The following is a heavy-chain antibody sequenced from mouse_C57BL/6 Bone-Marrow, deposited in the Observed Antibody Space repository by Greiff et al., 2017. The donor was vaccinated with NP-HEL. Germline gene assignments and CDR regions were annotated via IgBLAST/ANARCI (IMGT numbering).Heavy chain of an antibody. J-gene: IGHJ1*03. CDR2: ISYDGSN. V-gene: IGHV3-6*01. Sequence: VQLKESGPDLVKPSQSLSLTCSVTGYSITSGYYWNWIRQFPGNKLEWMGYISYDGSNNYNPSPKNRISITRDPSKNQFFLKLNSVTTEDTATYYCASRVLLLRPYWYFDVWGTGTTVTVSS. CDR3: ASRVLLLRPYWYFDV. D-gene: IGHD1-1*01. CDR1: GYSITSGYY.